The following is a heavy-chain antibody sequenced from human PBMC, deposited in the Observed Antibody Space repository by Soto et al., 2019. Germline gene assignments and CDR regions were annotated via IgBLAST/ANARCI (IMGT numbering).Heavy chain of an antibody. CDR3: ARLGGYYQAFDS. V-gene: IGHV4-59*08. D-gene: IGHD3-22*01. CDR2: TYYTGTT. J-gene: IGHJ4*01. CDR1: NTPISDFY. Sequence: SATLSLTFNVSNTPISDFYWRCFRQPQGQGLELVGYTYYTGTTTYNPSLRSRVDIFIDASKSQFSLDLRSVTAADTAVYYCARLGGYYQAFDSWGHGALVTVS.